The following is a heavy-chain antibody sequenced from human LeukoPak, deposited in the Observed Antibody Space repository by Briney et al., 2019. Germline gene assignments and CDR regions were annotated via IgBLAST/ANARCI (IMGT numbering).Heavy chain of an antibody. CDR2: IFYSGST. D-gene: IGHD3-3*01. Sequence: GSLRLSCTASGFTFGDYVMSWVRQAPGKGLEWIGNIFYSGSTYYSPSLKSRVTISLDTSRNQFSLKLSSVTAADTAVYYCARRSYDFWSGYSRSWFDPWGQGTLVTVSS. CDR1: GFTFGDYV. V-gene: IGHV4-34*12. J-gene: IGHJ5*02. CDR3: ARRSYDFWSGYSRSWFDP.